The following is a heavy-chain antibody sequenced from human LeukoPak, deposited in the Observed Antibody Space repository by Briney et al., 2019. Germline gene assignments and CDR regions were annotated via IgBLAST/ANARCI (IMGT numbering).Heavy chain of an antibody. Sequence: ASVKVSCKAFGYSLTNYYVHWVRQAPGQGLEWMGEINPSGGSTSYAQKFQGRITVTRDTYTNTVYMDLSSLRAEDTALYYCAKGNYYYDSSGYYDYWGQGTLVTVSS. CDR2: INPSGGST. CDR3: AKGNYYYDSSGYYDY. CDR1: GYSLTNYY. J-gene: IGHJ4*02. V-gene: IGHV1-46*01. D-gene: IGHD3-22*01.